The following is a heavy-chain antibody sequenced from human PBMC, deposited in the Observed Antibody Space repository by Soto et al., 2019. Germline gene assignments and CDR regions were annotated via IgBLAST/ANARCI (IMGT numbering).Heavy chain of an antibody. CDR3: ARAVYCSSTSCYNDQDLYYYYYGMDV. CDR2: ISSSSSYI. V-gene: IGHV3-21*01. CDR1: GFTFSSYS. J-gene: IGHJ6*02. Sequence: SLRLSCAASGFTFSSYSMNLVRQAPGKGLEWVSSISSSSSYIYYADSVKGRFTISRDNAKNSLYLQMNSLRAEDTAVYYCARAVYCSSTSCYNDQDLYYYYYGMDVWGQGTTVTVSS. D-gene: IGHD2-2*01.